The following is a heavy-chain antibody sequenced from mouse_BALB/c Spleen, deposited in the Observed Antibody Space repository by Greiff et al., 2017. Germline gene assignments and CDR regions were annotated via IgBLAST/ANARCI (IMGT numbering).Heavy chain of an antibody. CDR1: GYTFTSYN. V-gene: IGHV1-12*01. D-gene: IGHD1-1*01. CDR3: AREDTTVVVWYFDV. CDR2: IYPGNGDT. J-gene: IGHJ1*01. Sequence: QVQLQQSGAELVKPGASVKMSCKASGYTFTSYNMNWVKQTPGQGLEWIGAIYPGNGDTSYNQKFKGKATLTADKSSSTAYMQLSSLTSEDSAVYYCAREDTTVVVWYFDVWGEGTTVTVSS.